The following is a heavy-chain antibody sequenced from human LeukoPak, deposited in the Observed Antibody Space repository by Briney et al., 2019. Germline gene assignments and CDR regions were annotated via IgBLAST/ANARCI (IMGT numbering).Heavy chain of an antibody. CDR1: GFTFYNYW. D-gene: IGHD2-2*02. J-gene: IGHJ4*02. Sequence: NPGGSLRLSCAASGFTFYNYWMSWVRQAPGKGLEWVSYISSSGSTIYYADSVKGRFTISRDNAKNSLYLQMNSLRAEDTAVYYCARAGHTPFKFDYWGQGTLVTVSS. V-gene: IGHV3-11*04. CDR2: ISSSGSTI. CDR3: ARAGHTPFKFDY.